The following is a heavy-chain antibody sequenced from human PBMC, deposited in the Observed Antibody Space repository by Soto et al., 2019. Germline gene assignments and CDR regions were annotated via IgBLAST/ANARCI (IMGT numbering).Heavy chain of an antibody. J-gene: IGHJ4*02. Sequence: SETLSLTCTVSGVSISSYYWSWIRQPPGKGLEWIGYIYYSGSTNYNPSLKSRVTISVDTSKNQFSLKLSSVTAADTAVYYCARRWGRTFDYWGQGTLVTVSS. CDR2: IYYSGST. D-gene: IGHD7-27*01. V-gene: IGHV4-59*08. CDR3: ARRWGRTFDY. CDR1: GVSISSYY.